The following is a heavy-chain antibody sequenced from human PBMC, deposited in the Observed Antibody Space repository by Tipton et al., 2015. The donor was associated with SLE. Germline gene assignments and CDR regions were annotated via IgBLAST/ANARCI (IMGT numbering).Heavy chain of an antibody. CDR2: IYSGGRT. V-gene: IGHV3-23*03. J-gene: IGHJ4*02. D-gene: IGHD1-26*01. CDR3: ARDAGGPGNY. CDR1: GFTFSMYW. Sequence: SLRLSCAASGFTFSMYWMHWVRQVPGKGLVWVSIIYSGGRTYYADSVKGRFTISRDNSRNTLYLQMHSLRAEDTAVYYCARDAGGPGNYWGQGTLVTVSS.